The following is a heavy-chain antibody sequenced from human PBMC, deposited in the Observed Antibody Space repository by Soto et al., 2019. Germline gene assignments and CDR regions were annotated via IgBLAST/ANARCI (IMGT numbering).Heavy chain of an antibody. CDR3: ARGGSTYFDI. Sequence: PGGSLRLSCAASGFTLSSYWMHWVRQAPGKGLVWVSRITSDGSSTSYADSVKGRFTISRDNAKNTLYLQMNSLRAEDTAVYHCARGGSTYFDIWGQGAMVTVSS. V-gene: IGHV3-74*01. J-gene: IGHJ3*02. CDR1: GFTLSSYW. D-gene: IGHD4-4*01. CDR2: ITSDGSST.